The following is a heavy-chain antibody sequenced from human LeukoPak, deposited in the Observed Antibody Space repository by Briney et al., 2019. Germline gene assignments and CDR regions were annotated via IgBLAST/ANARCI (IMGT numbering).Heavy chain of an antibody. CDR1: GFTFSSYA. V-gene: IGHV3-23*01. CDR3: ARGFNDFWSGSQLEY. CDR2: ISARGGST. J-gene: IGHJ4*02. D-gene: IGHD3-3*01. Sequence: GGSLRLSCAASGFTFSSYAMTWVRQAPGKGLEWVSDISARGGSTNYADSVKGRFTISRDNSKSTVYLEINSLRSEDTAIYYCARGFNDFWSGSQLEYWGQGTLVTVSS.